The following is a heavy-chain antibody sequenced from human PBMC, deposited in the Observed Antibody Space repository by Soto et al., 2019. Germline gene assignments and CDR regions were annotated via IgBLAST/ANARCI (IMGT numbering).Heavy chain of an antibody. V-gene: IGHV6-1*01. CDR2: TYNRSRWQT. J-gene: IGHJ5*01. CDR3: ARLIGNSWLDS. CDR1: GDSVSTNDAT. Sequence: SQTLSLTCAISGDSVSTNDATWDWIRQSPSRGLKWLGRTYNRSRWQTDYAVSVKSRISINPDTPNNKVSLQLNSVTPDDTAVYYCARLIGNSWLDSWGQGTLVTVSS. D-gene: IGHD3-16*01.